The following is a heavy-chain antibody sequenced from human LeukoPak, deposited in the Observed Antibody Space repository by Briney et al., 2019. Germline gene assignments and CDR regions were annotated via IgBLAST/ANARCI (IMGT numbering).Heavy chain of an antibody. CDR3: ARDGQYYDILTGHDY. Sequence: ASVKVSCKASGYTFTSYGISWVRQAPGQGLEWMGWISAYNGNTNYAQKLRGRVTMTTDTSTSTAYMELRSLRSDDTAVYYCARDGQYYDILTGHDYWGQGTLVTVSS. D-gene: IGHD3-9*01. J-gene: IGHJ4*02. CDR1: GYTFTSYG. CDR2: ISAYNGNT. V-gene: IGHV1-18*01.